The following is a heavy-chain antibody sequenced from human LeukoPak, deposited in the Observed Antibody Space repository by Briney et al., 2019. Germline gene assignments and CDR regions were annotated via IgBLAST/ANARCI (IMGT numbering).Heavy chain of an antibody. CDR1: GGSFSGYY. J-gene: IGHJ6*02. CDR2: INHSGST. CDR3: ARAHVVVTATAYYYYGMDV. D-gene: IGHD2-21*02. Sequence: SETLSLTCAVYGGSFSGYYWSWIRQPPGKGLEWIGEINHSGSTNYNPSLKSRVTISVDTSKNQFSLKLSSVTAADTAVYYCARAHVVVTATAYYYYGMDVWGQGTTVTVSS. V-gene: IGHV4-34*01.